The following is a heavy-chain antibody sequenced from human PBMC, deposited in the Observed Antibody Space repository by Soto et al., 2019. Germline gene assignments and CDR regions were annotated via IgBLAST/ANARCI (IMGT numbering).Heavy chain of an antibody. J-gene: IGHJ6*02. V-gene: IGHV1-58*01. CDR2: IVVGSGNT. CDR1: GFTFTSSA. D-gene: IGHD3-10*01. CDR3: AAANSYGSGSYYLPRPDYYYYGMDV. Sequence: SVKVSCKASGFTFTSSAVQWVRQARGQRLEWIGWIVVGSGNTNYAQKFQERVTITRDMSTSTAYMELSSLRSEDTAVYYCAAANSYGSGSYYLPRPDYYYYGMDVWGQGTTITVSS.